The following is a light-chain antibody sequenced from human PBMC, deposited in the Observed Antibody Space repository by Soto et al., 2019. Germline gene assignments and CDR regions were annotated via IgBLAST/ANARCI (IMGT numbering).Light chain of an antibody. CDR1: SSNIGSGYN. V-gene: IGLV1-47*01. J-gene: IGLJ1*01. Sequence: QSVLTQPPSVSGAPGQRVTISCTGSSSNIGSGYNVHWYQQLPGTAPKLLIYRNNQRPSGVPDRFSGSKSGTSASLAISGLRSEDEADYYCAAWDDSLSGFYVFGTGTKGTVL. CDR3: AAWDDSLSGFYV. CDR2: RNN.